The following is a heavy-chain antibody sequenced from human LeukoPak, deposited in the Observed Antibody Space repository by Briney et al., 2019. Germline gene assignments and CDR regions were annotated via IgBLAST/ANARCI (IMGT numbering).Heavy chain of an antibody. CDR3: AGEYDFYRKREEHYMDV. Sequence: GGSLRLSCAASGFTFDDYGMSWVRQAPGKGLEWVSSINWSGGGTGYADSVKGRFTISRDNAKNSLYLQMNSLRAEDTAVYYCAGEYDFYRKREEHYMDVWGKGTTVTVSS. CDR1: GFTFDDYG. CDR2: INWSGGGT. V-gene: IGHV3-20*04. J-gene: IGHJ6*03. D-gene: IGHD3-3*01.